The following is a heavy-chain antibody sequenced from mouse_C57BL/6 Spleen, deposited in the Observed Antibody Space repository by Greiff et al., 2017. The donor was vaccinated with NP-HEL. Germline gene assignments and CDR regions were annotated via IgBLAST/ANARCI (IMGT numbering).Heavy chain of an antibody. V-gene: IGHV1-55*01. CDR1: GYTFTSYW. D-gene: IGHD2-3*01. Sequence: QVQLQQPGAELVKPGASVKMSCKASGYTFTSYWITWVKQRPGQGLEWIGDIYPGSGSTKYNEKFKSKATLTVDTSSSTSYMQLISLTSEDSAVYYCARGDGYYWGQGTTLTVSS. J-gene: IGHJ2*01. CDR2: IYPGSGST. CDR3: ARGDGYY.